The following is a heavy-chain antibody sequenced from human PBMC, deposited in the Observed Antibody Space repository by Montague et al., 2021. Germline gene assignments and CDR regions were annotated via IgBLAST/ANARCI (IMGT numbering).Heavy chain of an antibody. J-gene: IGHJ4*02. CDR1: GDSLSSVGYS. CDR3: ARGRLATGDFDY. CDR2: MYYSGST. D-gene: IGHD6-13*01. V-gene: IGHV4-31*03. Sequence: TLSLTCTVSGDSLSSVGYSWTWIRQYPGKGLEWIGHMYYSGSTYYNPSLKSRVTISGDTSKNHFSLRLTSVTAADTAVYYCARGRLATGDFDYWGQGTLVTVSS.